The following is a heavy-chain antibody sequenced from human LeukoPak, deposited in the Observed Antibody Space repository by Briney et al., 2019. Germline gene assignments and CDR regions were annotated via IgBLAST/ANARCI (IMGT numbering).Heavy chain of an antibody. CDR2: ISSTSRSYI. CDR1: GFTFSSYN. D-gene: IGHD4-17*01. CDR3: ARMTTVTTYGFYYYMDV. Sequence: GGSLRLSCAASGFTFSSYNMNWVRQAPGKGLEGVSSISSTSRSYIYYADSVKGRFTISRDNAKNSLYLQMNSLRAEDTAVYYCARMTTVTTYGFYYYMDVWGKGTTVTVSS. J-gene: IGHJ6*03. V-gene: IGHV3-21*01.